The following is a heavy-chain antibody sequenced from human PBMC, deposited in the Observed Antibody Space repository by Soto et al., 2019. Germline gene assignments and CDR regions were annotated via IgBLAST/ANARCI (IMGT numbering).Heavy chain of an antibody. J-gene: IGHJ4*02. D-gene: IGHD3-10*01. CDR1: GFTFSDYS. V-gene: IGHV3-48*02. CDR3: ARDAGSWGY. Sequence: EVQLVESGGGLVQPGGSLRLSCAASGFTFSDYSMDWVRQAPGKGLEWVSYISSSSRTISYADSVKGGFTSSRDNAKNSLYLQINSLRDEETAVYYCARDAGSWGYWGQGALGTVSS. CDR2: ISSSSRTI.